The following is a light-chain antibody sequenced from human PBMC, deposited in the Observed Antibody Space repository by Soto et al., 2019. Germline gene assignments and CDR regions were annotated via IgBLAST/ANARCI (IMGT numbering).Light chain of an antibody. CDR2: GAS. V-gene: IGKV3-15*01. J-gene: IGKJ1*01. CDR1: QSVNSN. CDR3: HQYNNWPRT. Sequence: EIVMTQSPATLSVSPGERATLSCRASQSVNSNLAWYQQKPGQAPRLLIYGASSRATDIPARFTGSGSGTESTLSISSLQSEDFAVYYCHQYNNWPRTFGQGTKV.